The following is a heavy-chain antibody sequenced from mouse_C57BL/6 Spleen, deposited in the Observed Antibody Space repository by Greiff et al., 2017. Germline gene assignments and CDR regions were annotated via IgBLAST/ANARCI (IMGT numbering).Heavy chain of an antibody. V-gene: IGHV1-81*01. CDR3: GRDGNYGG. CDR2: IYPRSGNT. Sequence: VQLQESGAELARPGASVKLSCKASGYTFTRYGISWVKQRTGQGLEWIGEIYPRSGNTYYNEKFKGKATLTADKSSITAYMVLRSLTSEDSPVSYCGRDGNYGGWGKGVTVTV. J-gene: IGHJ2*01. D-gene: IGHD2-1*01. CDR1: GYTFTRYG.